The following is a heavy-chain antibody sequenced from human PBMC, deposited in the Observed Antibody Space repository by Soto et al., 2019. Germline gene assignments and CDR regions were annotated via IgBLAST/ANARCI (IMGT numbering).Heavy chain of an antibody. CDR2: ISAYNGNT. D-gene: IGHD3-16*02. CDR3: ARADDYIWGSYRYPLNFDS. CDR1: GYTFTSYG. J-gene: IGHJ4*02. Sequence: VASVKVSCKASGYTFTSYGISWVRQAPGQGLEWMGWISAYNGNTNYAQKLQGRVTMTTDTSTSTAYMELRSLRSDDTAVYYCARADDYIWGSYRYPLNFDSWGQGTLVTVS. V-gene: IGHV1-18*01.